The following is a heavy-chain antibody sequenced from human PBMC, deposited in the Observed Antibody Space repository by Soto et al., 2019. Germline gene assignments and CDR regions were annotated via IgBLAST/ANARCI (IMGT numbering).Heavy chain of an antibody. D-gene: IGHD2-2*01. CDR1: GGSISSGGY. Sequence: QVQLQESGPGLVKPSQTLSLTCTVSGGSISSGGYWSWIRQHPGKGLEWIGYIYHSGTTYYNPSLKSRVTISVDTSKNQFYLKLTSVTAADTAVYYCARVRGNQLLGWFDHWGQGTLVTVSS. CDR2: IYHSGTT. CDR3: ARVRGNQLLGWFDH. J-gene: IGHJ5*02. V-gene: IGHV4-31*03.